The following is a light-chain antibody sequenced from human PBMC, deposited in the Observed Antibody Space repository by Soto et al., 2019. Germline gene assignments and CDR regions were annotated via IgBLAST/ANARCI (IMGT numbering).Light chain of an antibody. CDR1: ISDIGAYNS. CDR2: EVS. CDR3: DSYSTSTSDV. V-gene: IGLV2-14*01. Sequence: QSALTQPASVSGSPGQSITISCTGTISDIGAYNSVSWYQHHPGNAPKHIIYEVSNRPSGVSNRFSGSKSGNTASLTISGLQAEDEADYYCDSYSTSTSDVFGSGTKLTVL. J-gene: IGLJ1*01.